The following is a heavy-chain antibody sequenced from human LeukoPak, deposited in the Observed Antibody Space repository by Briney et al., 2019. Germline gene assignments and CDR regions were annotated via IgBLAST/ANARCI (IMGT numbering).Heavy chain of an antibody. CDR3: ARIAVAGFDY. V-gene: IGHV3-7*01. J-gene: IGHJ4*02. D-gene: IGHD6-13*01. CDR2: IKQDGSEK. Sequence: GGSLRLSCAASGFTLSSYWMSWARQAPGKGLQWVANIKQDGSEKYYVDPVKGRFTISRDNAKNSLYPQMNSLRAEDTAVYYCARIAVAGFDYWGQGTLVTVSS. CDR1: GFTLSSYW.